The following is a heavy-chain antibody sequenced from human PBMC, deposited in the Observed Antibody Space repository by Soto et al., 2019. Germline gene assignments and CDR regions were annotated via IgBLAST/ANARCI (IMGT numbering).Heavy chain of an antibody. D-gene: IGHD1-20*01. CDR1: GGTFSSYA. J-gene: IGHJ3*02. V-gene: IGHV1-69*13. Sequence: SVKVSCKASGGTFSSYAISWVRQAPGQGLEWMGGIIPIFGTANYAQKFQGRVTVTADESTSTAYMELSSLRSEDTAVYYCARDQGYFRGYNWNRDAFDIWGQGTMVTVSS. CDR3: ARDQGYFRGYNWNRDAFDI. CDR2: IIPIFGTA.